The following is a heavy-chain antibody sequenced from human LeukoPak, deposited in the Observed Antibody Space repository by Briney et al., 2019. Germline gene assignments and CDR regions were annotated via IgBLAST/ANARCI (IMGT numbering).Heavy chain of an antibody. CDR1: GYTFTAYY. Sequence: ASVKVSCKASGYTFTAYYMHWVRQAPGQGLEWMGWINPNTGDTNSAERFQGKVTMTRDSSISTAYLELSRLTSDDTAVYYCARDMWQQFDWFDPWGQGTLVTVSS. V-gene: IGHV1-2*02. D-gene: IGHD6-13*01. J-gene: IGHJ5*02. CDR2: INPNTGDT. CDR3: ARDMWQQFDWFDP.